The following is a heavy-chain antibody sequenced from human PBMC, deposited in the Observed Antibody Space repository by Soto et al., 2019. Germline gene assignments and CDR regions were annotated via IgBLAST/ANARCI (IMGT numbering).Heavy chain of an antibody. CDR2: IYYSGST. J-gene: IGHJ4*02. D-gene: IGHD5-18*01. Sequence: QVQLQESGPGLVKPSETLSLTCTVSGGSISSNYWSWIRQPPGQGLEWIGYIYYSGSTNYNPSLKSRVTISVEMSKNQFSLKLSSVTAADTAVYYCARERAASSYDYWGQGTLVTVSS. CDR3: ARERAASSYDY. CDR1: GGSISSNY. V-gene: IGHV4-59*01.